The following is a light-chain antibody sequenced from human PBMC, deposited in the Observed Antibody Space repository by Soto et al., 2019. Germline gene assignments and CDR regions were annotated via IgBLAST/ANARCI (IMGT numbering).Light chain of an antibody. V-gene: IGKV3-11*01. CDR2: DAS. J-gene: IGKJ1*01. CDR3: QQYNKWPRT. CDR1: QSVSRY. Sequence: EIVLTQSPDTLSLSPGESATLSCRASQSVSRYLAWYQQKPGQTPRLLIYDASNRAAGIPARFSGSGSGTDFTLTISSLEPEDFAVYYCQQYNKWPRTFGQGTKVDIK.